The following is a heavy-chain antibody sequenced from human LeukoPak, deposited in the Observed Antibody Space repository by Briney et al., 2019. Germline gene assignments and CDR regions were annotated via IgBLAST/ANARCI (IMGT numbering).Heavy chain of an antibody. CDR3: ARAGVNIGGIIVNSLDS. CDR2: ISGHNGNT. D-gene: IGHD3-16*02. Sequence: ASVKVSCKTSGYTFTNFGISWVRQAPGQGPEWMGRISGHNGNTKYAKNFQDRLKMTTDTSTTTAYMELRSLTPDDTGVYYCARAGVNIGGIIVNSLDSWGQGTLVTVSS. V-gene: IGHV1-18*01. CDR1: GYTFTNFG. J-gene: IGHJ4*02.